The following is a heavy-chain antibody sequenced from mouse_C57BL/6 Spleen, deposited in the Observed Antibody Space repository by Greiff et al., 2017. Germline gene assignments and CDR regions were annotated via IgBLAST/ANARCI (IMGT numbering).Heavy chain of an antibody. CDR3: ARKSSLYYAMDY. Sequence: EVQLVESGGGLVKPGGSLKLSCAASGFTFSDYGMHWVRQAPEKGLEWVAYISSGSSTIYYADTVKGRFTISRDNAKNTLFLQMTSLRSADTALYYCARKSSLYYAMDYWGQGTSVTVSS. V-gene: IGHV5-17*01. J-gene: IGHJ4*01. D-gene: IGHD1-1*01. CDR2: ISSGSSTI. CDR1: GFTFSDYG.